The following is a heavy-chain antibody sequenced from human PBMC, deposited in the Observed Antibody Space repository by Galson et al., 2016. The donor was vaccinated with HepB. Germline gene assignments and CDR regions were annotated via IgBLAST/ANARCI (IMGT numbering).Heavy chain of an antibody. CDR3: AKDFEVATIWFGTLAI. J-gene: IGHJ3*02. CDR2: VSGSSDIA. D-gene: IGHD5-12*01. Sequence: SLRLSCAASGFTFSSYAMTWVRQAPGKGLEWVSAVSGSSDIAFYAASVQCRFTTSRDNSNNALYLHMDSLRAEDTAVYYCAKDFEVATIWFGTLAIWGQGTMVTVSS. CDR1: GFTFSSYA. V-gene: IGHV3-23*01.